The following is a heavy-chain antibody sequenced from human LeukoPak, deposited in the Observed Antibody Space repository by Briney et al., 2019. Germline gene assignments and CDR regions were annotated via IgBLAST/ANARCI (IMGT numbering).Heavy chain of an antibody. CDR3: AKTVTTVTTSHYYYGMDV. J-gene: IGHJ6*02. V-gene: IGHV3-30*18. CDR1: GFTFSSYG. CDR2: ISYDGSNK. D-gene: IGHD4-17*01. Sequence: GGSLRLSCAASGFTFSSYGMHWVRQAPGKGLEWVAVISYDGSNKYYADSVKGRFTISRDNSKNTLYLQMNSLRAEDTAVYYCAKTVTTVTTSHYYYGMDVWGQGTTVTVSS.